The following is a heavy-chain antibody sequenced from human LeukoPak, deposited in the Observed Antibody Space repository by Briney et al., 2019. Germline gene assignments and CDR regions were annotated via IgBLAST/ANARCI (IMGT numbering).Heavy chain of an antibody. CDR2: INHSGST. Sequence: PSETLSLTCAVYGGSFSGYYWSWIRQPPGKGLEWIGEINHSGSTNYNPSLKSRVTISVDTSKNQFSLKLSSVTAADTAVYYCARKFQIYYYYYMDVWGKGTTVTISS. D-gene: IGHD2-21*01. CDR3: ARKFQIYYYYYMDV. CDR1: GGSFSGYY. J-gene: IGHJ6*03. V-gene: IGHV4-34*01.